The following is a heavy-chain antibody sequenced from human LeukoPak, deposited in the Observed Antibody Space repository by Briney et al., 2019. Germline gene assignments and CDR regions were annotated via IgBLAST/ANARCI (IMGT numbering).Heavy chain of an antibody. Sequence: PSETLSLTCTVSGGSISSYYWSWIRQLAGKGLEWIGRIYSTGSTNYNPSLKSRVTMSVDTSKNQFSLRLRSVTAADTAVYYCARRIASAGTAGFDFWGQGALVTVSS. V-gene: IGHV4-4*07. D-gene: IGHD6-13*01. CDR1: GGSISSYY. J-gene: IGHJ4*02. CDR3: ARRIASAGTAGFDF. CDR2: IYSTGST.